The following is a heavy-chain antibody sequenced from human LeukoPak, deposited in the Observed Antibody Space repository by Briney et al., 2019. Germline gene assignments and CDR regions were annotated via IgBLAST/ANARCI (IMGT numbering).Heavy chain of an antibody. D-gene: IGHD6-13*01. Sequence: PSETLSLTCTVSGGSISSSSYYWGWIRQPPGKGLEWIGRIYTSGSTNYNPSLKSRVTISVDTSKNQFSLKLSSVTAADTAVYYCATETYSSSWYTDYWGQGTLVTVSS. CDR3: ATETYSSSWYTDY. CDR2: IYTSGST. CDR1: GGSISSSSYY. J-gene: IGHJ4*02. V-gene: IGHV4-39*07.